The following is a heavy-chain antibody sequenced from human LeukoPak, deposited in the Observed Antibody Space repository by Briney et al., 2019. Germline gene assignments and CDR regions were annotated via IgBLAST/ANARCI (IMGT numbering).Heavy chain of an antibody. CDR1: GFTFGTFA. CDR2: IYSGGST. V-gene: IGHV3-53*01. CDR3: ARLYGDY. Sequence: GGSLRLSCAASGFTFGTFAMHWVRQAPGKGLEWVSVIYSGGSTYYADSVKGRFTISRDNPKNTLYLQMNSLRAEDTAVYYCARLYGDYWGQGTLVTVSS. D-gene: IGHD4-17*01. J-gene: IGHJ4*02.